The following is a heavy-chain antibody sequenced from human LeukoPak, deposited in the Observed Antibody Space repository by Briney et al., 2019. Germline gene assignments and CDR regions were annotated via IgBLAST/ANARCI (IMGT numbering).Heavy chain of an antibody. Sequence: PGGSLRLSCAASGFTFSSYAMSWVRQAPGKGLEWVSAISGSGGSTYYADSVKGRFTISRDNSKNTLYLQMNSLRAEDTTVYYCAKAGNFWSGYYKPPPFDYWGQGTLVTVSS. CDR3: AKAGNFWSGYYKPPPFDY. D-gene: IGHD3-3*01. V-gene: IGHV3-23*01. CDR2: ISGSGGST. J-gene: IGHJ4*02. CDR1: GFTFSSYA.